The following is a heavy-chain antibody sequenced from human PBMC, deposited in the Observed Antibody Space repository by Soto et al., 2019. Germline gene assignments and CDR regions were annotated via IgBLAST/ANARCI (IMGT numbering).Heavy chain of an antibody. D-gene: IGHD3-3*02. V-gene: IGHV5-51*01. CDR3: ARSHSTFHWFEP. Sequence: PGESLKSSFNGSGYSFSTYWIGWVRQMPGKGLEWIGSIYPSDSDTRYSPSFVGHVSISADKSTETAYLHWTSLAASDTATYYCARSHSTFHWFEPWGQGTQVTVSS. J-gene: IGHJ5*02. CDR1: GYSFSTYW. CDR2: IYPSDSDT.